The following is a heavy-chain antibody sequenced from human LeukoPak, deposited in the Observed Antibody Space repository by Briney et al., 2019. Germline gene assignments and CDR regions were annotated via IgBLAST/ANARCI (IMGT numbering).Heavy chain of an antibody. D-gene: IGHD3-10*01. Sequence: ASVKVSCKASGYTFTGYYMHWVRQAPGQGLEWMGWINPNSGGTNYAQKFQGRGTMTSDTSISTAYLELSRLRSDDTAVYYCARGGGLWFGELLYGGYYYYGMDVWGQGTTVTVSS. CDR2: INPNSGGT. CDR1: GYTFTGYY. CDR3: ARGGGLWFGELLYGGYYYYGMDV. V-gene: IGHV1-2*02. J-gene: IGHJ6*02.